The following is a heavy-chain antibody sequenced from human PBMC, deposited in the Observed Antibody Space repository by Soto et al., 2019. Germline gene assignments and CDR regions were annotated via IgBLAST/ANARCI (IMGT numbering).Heavy chain of an antibody. CDR2: ISYDGSNK. CDR1: GFTFSSYA. J-gene: IGHJ4*02. V-gene: IGHV3-30-3*01. Sequence: GESLKISCAASGFTFSSYAMHWVRQAPGKGLEWVAVISYDGSNKYYADSVKGRFTISRDNSKNTLYLQMNSLRAEDTAVYYCAREAGGDPPVFDYWGQGTLVTVSS. D-gene: IGHD2-21*02. CDR3: AREAGGDPPVFDY.